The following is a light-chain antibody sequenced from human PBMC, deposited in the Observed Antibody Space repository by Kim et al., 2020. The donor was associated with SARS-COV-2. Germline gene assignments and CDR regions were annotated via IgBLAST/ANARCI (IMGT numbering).Light chain of an antibody. CDR3: QCFTGSLRP. V-gene: IGKV3-20*01. Sequence: SPGERAPPSCRASQSIYTNSFAPDQQKPRPAPRLLTSSASKRATGIPDRFSGGGSGTDFSLTISRLGPEDFVVYYCQCFTGSLRPFAQGTKVDIK. CDR2: SAS. CDR1: QSIYTNS. J-gene: IGKJ1*01.